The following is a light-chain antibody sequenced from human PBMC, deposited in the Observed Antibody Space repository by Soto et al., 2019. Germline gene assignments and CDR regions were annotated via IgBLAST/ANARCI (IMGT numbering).Light chain of an antibody. CDR3: QKYNSGPPD. J-gene: IGKJ4*01. CDR1: QGISNY. Sequence: DIQMTKSPSSLPASVGARVTITSRASQGISNYLAWYQQKPGKVPKILIYAASTLQSGVPSRFSRSGSGTDFTLTISRLQPEEVATYYCQKYNSGPPDFGGGNKVEIK. CDR2: AAS. V-gene: IGKV1-27*01.